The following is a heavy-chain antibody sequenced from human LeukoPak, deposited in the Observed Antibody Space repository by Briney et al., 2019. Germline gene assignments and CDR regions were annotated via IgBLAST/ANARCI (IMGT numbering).Heavy chain of an antibody. CDR1: GGSISSYY. V-gene: IGHV4-4*07. CDR3: GRNLEVPAAMWFDP. D-gene: IGHD2-2*01. CDR2: IYTSGCN. Sequence: RSDTLSLICTVSGGSISSYYWSWMRQPAGKALEWIGRIYTSGCNNYNPSLKSRITMSVDTSKKQFLQKLSSVAAADTALYYFGRNLEVPAAMWFDPWGQGTLVTVSS. J-gene: IGHJ5*02.